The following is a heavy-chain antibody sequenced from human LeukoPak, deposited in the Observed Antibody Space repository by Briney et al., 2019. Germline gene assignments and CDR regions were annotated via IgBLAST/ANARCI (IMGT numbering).Heavy chain of an antibody. CDR1: GYTFTSYY. CDR3: ARNGVGSGSYEPPSYFYYMDV. Sequence: ASVKVSCKASGYTFTSYYTHWVRRAPGQGLEWMGIINPSGGGTTYAPKFQGRVTMTRDTSTSTVYMELSSLTSDDTAVYYCARNGVGSGSYEPPSYFYYMDVWGKGTTVTVSS. J-gene: IGHJ6*03. D-gene: IGHD3-10*01. V-gene: IGHV1-46*01. CDR2: INPSGGGT.